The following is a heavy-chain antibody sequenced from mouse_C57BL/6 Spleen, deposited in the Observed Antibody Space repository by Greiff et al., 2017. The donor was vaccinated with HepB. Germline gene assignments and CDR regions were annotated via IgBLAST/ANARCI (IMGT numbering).Heavy chain of an antibody. V-gene: IGHV1-50*01. Sequence: QVQLQQPGAELVKPGASVKLSCKASGYTFTSYWMQWVKQRPGQGLEWIGEIDPSDSYTNYNQKFKGEATLTVDTSSSTAYMQLSSLTSEDSAVYYCARGLGRYFDYWGQGTTLTVSS. D-gene: IGHD4-1*01. CDR3: ARGLGRYFDY. CDR2: IDPSDSYT. J-gene: IGHJ2*01. CDR1: GYTFTSYW.